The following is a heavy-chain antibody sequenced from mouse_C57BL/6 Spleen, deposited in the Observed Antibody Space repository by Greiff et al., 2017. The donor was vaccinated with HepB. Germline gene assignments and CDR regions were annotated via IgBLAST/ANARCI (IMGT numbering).Heavy chain of an antibody. D-gene: IGHD1-1*01. CDR1: GYSITSGYD. Sequence: EVHLVESGPGMVKPSQSLSLTCTVTGYSITSGYDWHWIRHFPGNKLEWMGYISYSGSTNYNPSLKSRISITHDTSKNHFFLKLNSVTTEDTATYYCARVTTVDWYFDVWGTGTTVTVSS. CDR3: ARVTTVDWYFDV. J-gene: IGHJ1*03. V-gene: IGHV3-1*01. CDR2: ISYSGST.